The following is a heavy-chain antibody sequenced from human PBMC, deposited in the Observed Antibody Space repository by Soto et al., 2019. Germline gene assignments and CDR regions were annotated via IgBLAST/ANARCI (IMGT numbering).Heavy chain of an antibody. Sequence: QITLKESGPPLVKPTQTLTLTCTFSGFSLSTSGVGVGWIRQPPGKALEWLALIYWDDDKRYSPSLKSRLTITKDTSKNQVVLTMTNMDPVDTATYYCAHSSSILWFGELFDYWGQGTLVTVSS. CDR3: AHSSSILWFGELFDY. V-gene: IGHV2-5*02. J-gene: IGHJ4*02. D-gene: IGHD3-10*01. CDR1: GFSLSTSGVG. CDR2: IYWDDDK.